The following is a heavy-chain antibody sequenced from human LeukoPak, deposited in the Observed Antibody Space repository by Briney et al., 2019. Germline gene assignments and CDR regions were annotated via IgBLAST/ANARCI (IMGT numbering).Heavy chain of an antibody. D-gene: IGHD6-13*01. CDR3: AKGVGRSSSWYRGARGDYFDY. V-gene: IGHV3-30*02. CDR2: IRYDGSNK. Sequence: PGGSLRLSCAASGFTFSSCGMHWVRQAPGKGLQWVTLIRYDGSNKYYADSVKGRFTISRGNSKNTLYLQMNSLRAEDTAIYYCAKGVGRSSSWYRGARGDYFDYWGQGTLVTVSS. CDR1: GFTFSSCG. J-gene: IGHJ4*02.